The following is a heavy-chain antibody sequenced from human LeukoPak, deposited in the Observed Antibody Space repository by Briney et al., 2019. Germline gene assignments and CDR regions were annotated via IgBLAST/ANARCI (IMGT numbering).Heavy chain of an antibody. J-gene: IGHJ4*02. CDR1: GFTFSSYW. CDR2: IHHNGRDK. Sequence: GGSQKLSGAAAGFTFSSYWMGWAGNSAGKGREGVANIHHNGRDKYYLDSVKGRFTISRDNAKNSLYLQMNSLRAEDTAVYYCARDPPLGSCSTISCPHLDYWGQGTLVTVSS. V-gene: IGHV3-7*01. CDR3: ARDPPLGSCSTISCPHLDY. D-gene: IGHD2-2*01.